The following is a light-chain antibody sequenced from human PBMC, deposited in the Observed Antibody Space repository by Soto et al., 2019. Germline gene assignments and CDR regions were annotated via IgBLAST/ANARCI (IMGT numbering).Light chain of an antibody. CDR3: AAWDDSLSGSYV. J-gene: IGLJ1*01. CDR2: RNN. CDR1: SSKIGSNY. V-gene: IGLV1-47*01. Sequence: QSVLTQPPSASGTPGQRVTISFSGSSSKIGSNYVYWYQQLPGTAPKLLIYRNNQRPSGVPDRFSGSKSGTSASLAISGLRSEDEADYYCAAWDDSLSGSYVFGTGTKVTVL.